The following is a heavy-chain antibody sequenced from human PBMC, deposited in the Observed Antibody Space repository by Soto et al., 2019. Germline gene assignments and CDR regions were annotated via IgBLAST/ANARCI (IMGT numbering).Heavy chain of an antibody. J-gene: IGHJ4*02. V-gene: IGHV4-34*01. Sequence: QVQLQQWGAGLLKPSETLSLTCAVYGGSFSGYYWSWIRQPPGKGLEWIGEINHSGSTNYNPSLKSRVTISVGTSKNQFSLKLSSVTAADAAVYYCARGGDYENDYWGQGTLVTVSS. D-gene: IGHD4-17*01. CDR2: INHSGST. CDR1: GGSFSGYY. CDR3: ARGGDYENDY.